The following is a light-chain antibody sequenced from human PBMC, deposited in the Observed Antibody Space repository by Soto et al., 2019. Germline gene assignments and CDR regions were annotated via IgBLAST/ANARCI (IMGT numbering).Light chain of an antibody. Sequence: QLVLTQSPSASASLGASVKLTCTLSSGHSTYAIAWHQQQPERGPRYLIKLNSDGSHTKVDGIPDRFSGSSSGAERYLSISSLQSEDEGDYYCQTWGSGIQVFGGGTKVTV. CDR1: SGHSTYA. J-gene: IGLJ2*01. CDR3: QTWGSGIQV. V-gene: IGLV4-69*01. CDR2: LNSDGSH.